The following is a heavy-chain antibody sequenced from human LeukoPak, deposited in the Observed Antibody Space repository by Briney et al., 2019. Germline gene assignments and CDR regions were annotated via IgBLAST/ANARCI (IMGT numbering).Heavy chain of an antibody. CDR2: ISGSGGST. CDR1: GFTFSSYA. D-gene: IGHD3-3*01. CDR3: ARGPPEYYDFWSGYYENWFDP. J-gene: IGHJ5*02. V-gene: IGHV3-23*01. Sequence: GGSLRLSCAASGFTFSSYAMSWVRQAPGKGLEWVSAISGSGGSTYYADSVKGRFTISRDNSKNTLYLQMNSLRAEDTAVYYCARGPPEYYDFWSGYYENWFDPWGQGTLVTVSS.